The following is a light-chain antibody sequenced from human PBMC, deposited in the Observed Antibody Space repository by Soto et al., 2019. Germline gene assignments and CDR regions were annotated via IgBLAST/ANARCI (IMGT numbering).Light chain of an antibody. V-gene: IGKV1-5*03. Sequence: DIQMTQSPSTLSASVGDRVTLTCRASQSISSWLAWYQQKSGKAPNLLIDEASSLESGVPSRFSGSGSGTEFTLTISSLQPEDVATYYCQKYNSAPLTFGGGTKVDIK. CDR3: QKYNSAPLT. CDR2: EAS. CDR1: QSISSW. J-gene: IGKJ4*01.